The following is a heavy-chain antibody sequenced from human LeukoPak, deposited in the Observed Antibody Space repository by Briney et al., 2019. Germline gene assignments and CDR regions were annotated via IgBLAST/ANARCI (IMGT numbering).Heavy chain of an antibody. D-gene: IGHD6-13*01. CDR3: VRAGGTSWSDY. CDR1: GFTVRSNY. Sequence: AGGSLRLSCAASGFTVRSNYMSWVRQAPGKGLEWVSVIYSGGSTYYADSVKGRFTISRDNSKNTLYLQMNSLRAEDTAVYYCVRAGGTSWSDYWGQGTLVTVSS. J-gene: IGHJ4*02. CDR2: IYSGGST. V-gene: IGHV3-66*01.